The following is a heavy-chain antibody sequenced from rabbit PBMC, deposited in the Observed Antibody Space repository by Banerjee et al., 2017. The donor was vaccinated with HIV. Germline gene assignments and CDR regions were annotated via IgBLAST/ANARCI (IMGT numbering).Heavy chain of an antibody. Sequence: QSLEESGGDLVKPGASLTLTCKASGFTLSNNYWIYWVRQAPGKGLEWIGCINTSSGNTVYATWAKGRFTISKASSTTVTLQMTSLTAADAATYFCGRSYAGSAHDPTRLDLWGPGTLVTVS. CDR3: GRSYAGSAHDPTRLDL. CDR2: INTSSGNT. D-gene: IGHD4-2*01. CDR1: GFTLSNNYW. V-gene: IGHV1S40*01. J-gene: IGHJ3*01.